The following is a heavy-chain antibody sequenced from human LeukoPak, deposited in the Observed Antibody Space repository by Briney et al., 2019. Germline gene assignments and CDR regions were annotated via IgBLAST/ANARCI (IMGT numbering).Heavy chain of an antibody. D-gene: IGHD3-22*01. CDR3: AKVKDGYYYDSSGYRDEYYFDY. CDR1: GFTFSSYA. CDR2: ISGSGGST. V-gene: IGHV3-23*01. J-gene: IGHJ4*02. Sequence: PGGSLRLSCAASGFTFSSYAMSWVRQAPGKGLEWVSAISGSGGSTYYADSVKGRFTISRDNSKNTPYLQMNSLRAEDTAVYYCAKVKDGYYYDSSGYRDEYYFDYWGQGTLVTVSS.